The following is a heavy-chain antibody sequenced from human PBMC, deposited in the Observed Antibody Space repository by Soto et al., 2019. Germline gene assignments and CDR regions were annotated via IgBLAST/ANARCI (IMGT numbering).Heavy chain of an antibody. Sequence: EVHLVESGGGLVQPGGSLRLSCAASGFTFSSHWMHWVRQAPGKGLVWVSHIGPSGSGTRDVDSVQGRFTISRDNARNTLYLQMNSLRDEDTAVYYCTRDKSWSYDYWGQGILVTVSS. V-gene: IGHV3-74*01. CDR2: IGPSGSGT. J-gene: IGHJ4*02. CDR3: TRDKSWSYDY. D-gene: IGHD6-13*01. CDR1: GFTFSSHW.